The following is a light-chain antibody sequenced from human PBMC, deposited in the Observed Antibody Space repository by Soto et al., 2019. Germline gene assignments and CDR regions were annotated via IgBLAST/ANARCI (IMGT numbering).Light chain of an antibody. CDR2: DVS. CDR3: SSYRSGSTHYV. J-gene: IGLJ1*01. CDR1: SSDVGGYNY. Sequence: QSVLTQPASVSGSPGQSITISCTGTSSDVGGYNYVSWYQQHPDKAPKVMIYDVSSLPSGVSNRFSGSKSGNTASLTISGLQAEDEADYSGSSYRSGSTHYVFGPGTKATVL. V-gene: IGLV2-14*01.